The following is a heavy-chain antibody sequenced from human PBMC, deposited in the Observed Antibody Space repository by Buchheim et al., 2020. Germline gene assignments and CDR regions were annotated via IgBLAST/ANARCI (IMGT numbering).Heavy chain of an antibody. D-gene: IGHD6-19*01. V-gene: IGHV4-34*01. Sequence: QVQLQQWGAGLLKPSETLSLTCAVYGGSFSGYYWSWTRQSPGKGLEWIGEINHSGSTTYNPSLKSRVTMSVDTSKNQFSLKLTSVTAADTAVYYCARPGYSSGWYRGWYFDLWGRGTL. CDR1: GGSFSGYY. CDR3: ARPGYSSGWYRGWYFDL. J-gene: IGHJ2*01. CDR2: INHSGST.